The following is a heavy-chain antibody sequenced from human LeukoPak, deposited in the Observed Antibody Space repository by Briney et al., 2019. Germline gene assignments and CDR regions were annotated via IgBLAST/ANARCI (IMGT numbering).Heavy chain of an antibody. CDR2: IKSKTDGGTT. D-gene: IGHD6-19*01. V-gene: IGHV3-15*01. CDR3: TTDSRIGYSSGWYGEGVDY. Sequence: GGSLRLSCAASGFTFSNAWMSWVRQAPGKGLEWVGRIKSKTDGGTTDYAAPVKGRFTISRDDSKNTLYLQMNSLKTEDTAVYYCTTDSRIGYSSGWYGEGVDYWGQGTLVTVSS. J-gene: IGHJ4*02. CDR1: GFTFSNAW.